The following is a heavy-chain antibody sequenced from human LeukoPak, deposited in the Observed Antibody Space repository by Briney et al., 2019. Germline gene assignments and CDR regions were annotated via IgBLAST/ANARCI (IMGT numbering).Heavy chain of an antibody. J-gene: IGHJ4*02. CDR2: ISYDGSNK. Sequence: GRSLRLSCAASGFTFSSYAMHWVRQAPGKGLEWVAVISYDGSNKYYADSVKGRFTISRDNSKNTLYLQMNSLRAGDTAVYYCAKELSGFWYFDYWGQGTLVTVSS. D-gene: IGHD2/OR15-2a*01. V-gene: IGHV3-30-3*01. CDR3: AKELSGFWYFDY. CDR1: GFTFSSYA.